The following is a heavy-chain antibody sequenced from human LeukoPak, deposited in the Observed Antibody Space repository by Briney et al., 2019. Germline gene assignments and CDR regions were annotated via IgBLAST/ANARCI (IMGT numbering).Heavy chain of an antibody. CDR2: ISGSGGSK. J-gene: IGHJ4*02. CDR1: RFPPRKYA. Sequence: GGSLRLSCVGSRFPPRKYAMSWVRQAPGKGLEWVSGISGSGGSKYYADSVRGRFTISRDNPKDPLFLQMSSLRADDTAKYYCAKEPEPFLEWHFDNWGQGTLVMVSS. CDR3: AKEPEPFLEWHFDN. V-gene: IGHV3-23*01. D-gene: IGHD3-3*02.